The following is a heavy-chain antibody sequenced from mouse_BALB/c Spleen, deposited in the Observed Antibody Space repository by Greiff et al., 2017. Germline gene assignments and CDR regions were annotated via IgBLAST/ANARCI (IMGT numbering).Heavy chain of an antibody. Sequence: EVMLVESGGDLVKPGGSLKLSCAASGFTFSSYGMSWVRQTPDKRLEWVATISSGGSYTYYPDSVKGRFTISRDNAKNTLYLQMSSLKSEDTAMYYCARRTGTAGYFDYWGQGTTLTVSS. J-gene: IGHJ2*01. D-gene: IGHD4-1*01. CDR1: GFTFSSYG. CDR2: ISSGGSYT. V-gene: IGHV5-6*02. CDR3: ARRTGTAGYFDY.